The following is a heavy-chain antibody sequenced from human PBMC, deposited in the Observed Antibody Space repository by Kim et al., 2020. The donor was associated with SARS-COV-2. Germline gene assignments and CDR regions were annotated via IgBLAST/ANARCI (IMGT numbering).Heavy chain of an antibody. CDR3: ARGNTISHFYYYYYGMDV. CDR2: INHRGST. V-gene: IGHV4-34*01. J-gene: IGHJ6*02. D-gene: IGHD3-9*01. CDR1: GGSFSGYY. Sequence: SETLSLTCAVYGGSFSGYYWSWIRQPPGKGLEWIGEINHRGSTNYNPSLKSRVTISVDTSKNQFSLKLSSVTAADTAVYYCARGNTISHFYYYYYGMDVWGQGTTVTVSS.